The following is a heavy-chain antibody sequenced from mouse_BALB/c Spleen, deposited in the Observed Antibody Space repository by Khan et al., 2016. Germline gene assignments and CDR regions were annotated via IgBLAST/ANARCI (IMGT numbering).Heavy chain of an antibody. CDR2: IWADGRT. CDR3: SRDYDGFAY. D-gene: IGHD2-12*01. Sequence: VQLQESGPGLVAPSQSLSITCTVSGFSLTGYGVNWVRQPPGKGLEWLGKIWADGRTDYNSALKSRVSISKDNSKSQVVLKMNSLQTDDTANYYWSRDYDGFAYWGQGTLVIVSA. CDR1: GFSLTGYG. V-gene: IGHV2-6-7*01. J-gene: IGHJ3*01.